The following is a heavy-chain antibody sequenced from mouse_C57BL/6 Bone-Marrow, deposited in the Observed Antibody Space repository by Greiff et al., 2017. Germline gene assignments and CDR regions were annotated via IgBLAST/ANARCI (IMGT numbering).Heavy chain of an antibody. CDR3: ARHGSYYGNRYAMDY. CDR1: GFSLTSYG. Sequence: QVQLKASGPGLVAPSQSLSITCTVSGFSLTSYGVHWVRQPPGKGLEWLVVIWSDGSTTYNSALKSRLSISKDNSKSQVFVKMNSLQTDDTAMYYCARHGSYYGNRYAMDYWGQGTSVTVSS. D-gene: IGHD2-1*01. V-gene: IGHV2-6-1*01. J-gene: IGHJ4*01. CDR2: IWSDGST.